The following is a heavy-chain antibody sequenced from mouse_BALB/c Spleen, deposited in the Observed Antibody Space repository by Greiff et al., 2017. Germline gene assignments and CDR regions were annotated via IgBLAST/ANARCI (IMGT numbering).Heavy chain of an antibody. CDR1: GFTFSSYT. Sequence: DVMLVESGGGLVQPGGSLKLSCAASGFTFSSYTMSWVRQTPEKRLEWVAYISNGGGSTYYPDTVKGRFTISRDNAKNTPYLQMSSLKSEDTAMYYCARVYYDYPYYFDYWGQGTTLTVSS. CDR2: ISNGGGST. CDR3: ARVYYDYPYYFDY. J-gene: IGHJ2*01. D-gene: IGHD2-4*01. V-gene: IGHV5-12-2*01.